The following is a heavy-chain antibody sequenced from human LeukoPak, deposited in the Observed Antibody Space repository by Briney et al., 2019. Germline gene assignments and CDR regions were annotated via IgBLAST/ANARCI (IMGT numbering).Heavy chain of an antibody. CDR2: TSPGGGTT. CDR1: GFAFGSEA. Sequence: GGSLRLSCAVSGFAFGSEAMSWVRQSPARGLEWVASTSPGGGTTYYADYVKGRLTISRDNSKNSLFVQMNSLRAEDTAVYYCAKSSGGTAYYYYMDVWGKGTTVIVSS. V-gene: IGHV3-23*01. D-gene: IGHD6-6*01. CDR3: AKSSGGTAYYYYMDV. J-gene: IGHJ6*03.